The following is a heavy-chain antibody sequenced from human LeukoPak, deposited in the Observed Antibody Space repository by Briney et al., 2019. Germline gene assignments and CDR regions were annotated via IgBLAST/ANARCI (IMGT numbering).Heavy chain of an antibody. J-gene: IGHJ6*03. CDR3: AKAGNERGYSGYDYYYYYYYMDV. Sequence: PGGSLRLSRAASGFTFSSYAMSWVRQAPGKGLEWVSAISGSGGSTYYADSVKGRFTISRDNSKNTLYLQMNSLRAEDTAVYYCAKAGNERGYSGYDYYYYYYYMDVWGKGTTVTVSS. V-gene: IGHV3-23*01. CDR2: ISGSGGST. CDR1: GFTFSSYA. D-gene: IGHD5-12*01.